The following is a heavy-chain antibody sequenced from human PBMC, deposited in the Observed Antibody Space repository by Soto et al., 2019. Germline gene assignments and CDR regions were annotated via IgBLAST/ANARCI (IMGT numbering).Heavy chain of an antibody. D-gene: IGHD4-17*01. CDR3: ANHGGFDF. Sequence: GQLLQSGGGLVQPGESLRLSCAASGFTFSSSGMSWVRQAPGKGLEWVSSISIRGDSRDYADSVKGRFTISRDTSKTTLYLQMSSLTAEDTALYYCANHGGFDFWGQGTMVAVSS. CDR2: ISIRGDSR. J-gene: IGHJ3*01. V-gene: IGHV3-23*01. CDR1: GFTFSSSG.